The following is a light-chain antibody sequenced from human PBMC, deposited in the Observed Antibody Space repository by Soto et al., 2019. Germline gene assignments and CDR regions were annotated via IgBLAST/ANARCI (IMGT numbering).Light chain of an antibody. J-gene: IGKJ2*01. Sequence: DIQMTQSPSTLSASVGDRVTITCRASQSISSRLAWYQQKPGKAPKLPIYKASSLESGVPSRFSGSGSGTEFTLTISSLQPDDFATYYCQQYNSFPQTFGQGTKLEIK. CDR2: KAS. CDR3: QQYNSFPQT. V-gene: IGKV1-5*03. CDR1: QSISSR.